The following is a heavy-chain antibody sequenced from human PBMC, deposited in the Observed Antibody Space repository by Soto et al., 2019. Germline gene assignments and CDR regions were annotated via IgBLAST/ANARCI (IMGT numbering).Heavy chain of an antibody. CDR2: VDHRGST. D-gene: IGHD1-7*01. V-gene: IGHV4-34*02. J-gene: IGHJ6*02. CDR1: GESFSGYY. Sequence: QVHLQQRGAGLLKPSETLSLNCVVSGESFSGYYWSWIRQTPGMGLEWIGEVDHRGSTTYNPSLKNRASISIDSSKNLFSLELTSVTAADTALYFCARYEYGNSLYGVDVWGQGTRLTVSS. CDR3: ARYEYGNSLYGVDV.